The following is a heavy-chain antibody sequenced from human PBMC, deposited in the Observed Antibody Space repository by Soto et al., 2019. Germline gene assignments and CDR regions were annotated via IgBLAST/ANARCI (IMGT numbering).Heavy chain of an antibody. CDR3: ARGYSSSPNWFDP. CDR2: IKHDGSAK. J-gene: IGHJ5*02. D-gene: IGHD6-6*01. Sequence: PGGSLRLSCAVSGFTISSYWMSWVRQAPGKGLEWVANIKHDGSAKYYVDSVKGRFAISKDNAKNSLYLQMNSVRAEDTAVYYCARGYSSSPNWFDPWGQGTLVTVSS. CDR1: GFTISSYW. V-gene: IGHV3-7*03.